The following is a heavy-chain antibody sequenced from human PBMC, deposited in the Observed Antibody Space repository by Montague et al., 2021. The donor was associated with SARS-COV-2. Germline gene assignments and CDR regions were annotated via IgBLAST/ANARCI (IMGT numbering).Heavy chain of an antibody. CDR1: GVSFISSE. CDR3: ALAMVSAYGPL. CDR2: DNFKGIT. J-gene: IGHJ4*02. Sequence: SETLSLTCGVSGVSFISSEWTWMLQHPRKKLLWFGGDNFKGITDSTTPLKSRVTISGDTSKRQFSLILRNVTAADTAVYYCALAMVSAYGPLWGQGTLVIVS. V-gene: IGHV4-34*01. D-gene: IGHD5-12*01.